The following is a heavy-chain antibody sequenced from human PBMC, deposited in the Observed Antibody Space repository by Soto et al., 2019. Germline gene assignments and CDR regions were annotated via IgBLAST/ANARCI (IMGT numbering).Heavy chain of an antibody. V-gene: IGHV1-24*01. CDR1: GYTLTELS. CDR2: FDPEDGET. D-gene: IGHD3-9*01. Sequence: ASVKVSCKVSGYTLTELSMHWVRQAPGKGLEWMGGFDPEDGETIYAQKFQGRVTMTEDTSTDTAYMELSSLRSEDTAVYYCATVPYQYYDIFTGPRASAFAYGGRETLSTVSS. J-gene: IGHJ4*02. CDR3: ATVPYQYYDIFTGPRASAFAY.